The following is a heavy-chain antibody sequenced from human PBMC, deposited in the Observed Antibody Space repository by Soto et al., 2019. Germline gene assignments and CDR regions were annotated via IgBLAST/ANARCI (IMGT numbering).Heavy chain of an antibody. V-gene: IGHV1-69*05. J-gene: IGHJ4*01. CDR2: IIPIFGTA. Sequence: SVKVSCKASGGTFSSYAISWVRQAPGQGLEWMGGIIPIFGTANYAQKFQGRVTITRDESTTTAYMELSRLRSDDTAVYYCARSIAARRTVDYWGQGTLVTVSS. CDR3: ARSIAARRTVDY. CDR1: GGTFSSYA. D-gene: IGHD6-6*01.